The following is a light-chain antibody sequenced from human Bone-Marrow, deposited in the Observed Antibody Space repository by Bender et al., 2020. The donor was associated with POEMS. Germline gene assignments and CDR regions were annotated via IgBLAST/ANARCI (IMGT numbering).Light chain of an antibody. Sequence: QSALTQPASVSGSPGQSITISCTAYGYVSWYQQHPGKAPKLLIYDVNYRPSGVSNRFSGSKSGNTASLTISGLQAQDEADYYCQSYDNSLGGWVFGGGTKLTVL. CDR2: DVN. CDR1: YGY. V-gene: IGLV2-14*03. CDR3: QSYDNSLGGWV. J-gene: IGLJ3*02.